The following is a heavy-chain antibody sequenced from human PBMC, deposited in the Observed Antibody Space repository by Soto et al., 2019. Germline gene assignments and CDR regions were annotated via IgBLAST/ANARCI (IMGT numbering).Heavy chain of an antibody. CDR1: GGSMRNYF. CDR3: AADEAGSRNLAPYCLDF. Sequence: SETLSLTCTVSGGSMRNYFWTWIRQPPGKGLEWIGYIHYSGTTSFFPSYTPSLRSRVTISEDTSKNQFSLKLLSVTTADTAGNLWAADEAGSRNLAPYCLDFWGQGTLVTVSS. CDR2: IHYSGTT. J-gene: IGHJ4*02. D-gene: IGHD2-21*01. V-gene: IGHV4-59*01.